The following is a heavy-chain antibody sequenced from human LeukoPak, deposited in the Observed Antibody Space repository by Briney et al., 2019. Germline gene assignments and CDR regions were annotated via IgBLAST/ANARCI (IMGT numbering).Heavy chain of an antibody. J-gene: IGHJ4*02. CDR1: GYSISSDYY. D-gene: IGHD6-19*01. CDR2: IYHSGRT. Sequence: SETLSLTCGVSGYSISSDYYWGWIRQPPGKGLEWIGSIYHSGRTYYNPSLKSRVTISVDTSKNQFSLKLTSVTAADTAVYYCATEVGQWLVRTWGQGTLVTVSS. CDR3: ATEVGQWLVRT. V-gene: IGHV4-38-2*01.